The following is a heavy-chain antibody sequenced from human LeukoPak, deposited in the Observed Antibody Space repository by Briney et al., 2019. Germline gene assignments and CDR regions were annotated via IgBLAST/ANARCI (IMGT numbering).Heavy chain of an antibody. CDR3: AKDMVRGVIQSAFDF. CDR1: GFTFSSYG. J-gene: IGHJ4*02. Sequence: PGGSLRLSCAASGFTFSSYGMHWVRQAPGKGLEWVAVISYDGSNKYYADSVKGRFTISRDNSKNTLYLQMNSLRVEDTAVYYCAKDMVRGVIQSAFDFWGQGTLVTVSS. V-gene: IGHV3-30*18. D-gene: IGHD3-10*01. CDR2: ISYDGSNK.